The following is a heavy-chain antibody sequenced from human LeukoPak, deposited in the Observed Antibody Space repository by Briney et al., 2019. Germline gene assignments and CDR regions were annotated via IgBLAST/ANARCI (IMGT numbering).Heavy chain of an antibody. CDR2: SRASGGSA. Sequence: GGSLRLSCAASVFSFNSYAMRWVRQAPGKGLDWVSVSRASGGSADYADSVKGRFTISRDNSKNTLSLQMNSLRDEDTAVYYCARLDYYGSSGYFGPVYWGQGTLVTVSP. CDR3: ARLDYYGSSGYFGPVY. D-gene: IGHD3-22*01. J-gene: IGHJ4*02. V-gene: IGHV3-23*01. CDR1: VFSFNSYA.